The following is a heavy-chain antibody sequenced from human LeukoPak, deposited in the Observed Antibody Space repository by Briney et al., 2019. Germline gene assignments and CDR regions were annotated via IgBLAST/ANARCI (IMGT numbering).Heavy chain of an antibody. J-gene: IGHJ4*02. CDR2: IYHRGST. Sequence: PSETLSLTCAVSGYSISSGYYWGWLRQPPGKGLEWIGSIYHRGSTYYNPSLKSRVTISVDMSKNQFSLRLSSMTAADTAVYCARVSGMNIEDWGLGTLVTVSS. V-gene: IGHV4-38-2*01. CDR3: ARVSGMNIED. CDR1: GYSISSGYY. D-gene: IGHD3-10*01.